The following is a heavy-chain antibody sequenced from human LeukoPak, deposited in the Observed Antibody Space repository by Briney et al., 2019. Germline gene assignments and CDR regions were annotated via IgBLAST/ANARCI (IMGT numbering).Heavy chain of an antibody. V-gene: IGHV1-18*01. CDR1: GYTFNSYG. Sequence: ASVKVSCKASGYTFNSYGISWVRQAPGQGLEWMGWISAYNGVTSYAQKVQGRVTMTTDTSTGTAYLDLRSLTSDDTAVYYCVRTQDGDYGDFLGYLDPWGQGTLVTVSS. CDR3: VRTQDGDYGDFLGYLDP. CDR2: ISAYNGVT. D-gene: IGHD4-17*01. J-gene: IGHJ5*02.